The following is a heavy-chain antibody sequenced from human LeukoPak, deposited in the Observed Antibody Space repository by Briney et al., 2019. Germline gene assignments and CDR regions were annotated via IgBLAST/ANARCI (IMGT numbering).Heavy chain of an antibody. CDR1: GGSISSGAY. CDR2: IYRPGST. V-gene: IGHV4-38-2*02. Sequence: SETLSLTCTVSGGSISSGAYWGLGRQPPGKGLEWIATIYRPGSTYYNPSLESRVTISIDTSKNQFSLKLNSVTAADTAVYYCANSWYYYDSSGLPKSDAFDRWGQGTLVTVSS. D-gene: IGHD3-22*01. J-gene: IGHJ3*01. CDR3: ANSWYYYDSSGLPKSDAFDR.